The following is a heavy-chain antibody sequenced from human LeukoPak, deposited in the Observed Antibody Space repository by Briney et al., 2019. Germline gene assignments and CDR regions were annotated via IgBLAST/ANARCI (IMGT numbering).Heavy chain of an antibody. D-gene: IGHD7-27*01. CDR2: ISGSGGST. J-gene: IGHJ3*02. CDR1: GFTFSNHA. Sequence: GGSLRLSCAASGFTFSNHAMSWVRQAPGKGLEWVSTISGSGGSTNYADSVKGRFTISRDNSKNTLYLQMNSLRAEDTAVYFCAKGQLGTTAFDIWGQGTMVTVSS. CDR3: AKGQLGTTAFDI. V-gene: IGHV3-23*01.